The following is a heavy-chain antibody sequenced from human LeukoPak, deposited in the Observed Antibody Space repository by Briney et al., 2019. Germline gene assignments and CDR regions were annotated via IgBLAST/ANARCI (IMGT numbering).Heavy chain of an antibody. J-gene: IGHJ6*02. CDR2: IIPIFGTA. V-gene: IGHV1-69*13. CDR1: GGTFSSYA. Sequence: SVKVSCKASGGTFSSYAISWVRQAPGQGLEWMGGIIPIFGTANYAQKFQGRVTITADESTSTAYMELSSLRSEDTAVYYCAKDPQLGYYYYGMDVWGQGTTVTVSS. CDR3: AKDPQLGYYYYGMDV. D-gene: IGHD2-2*01.